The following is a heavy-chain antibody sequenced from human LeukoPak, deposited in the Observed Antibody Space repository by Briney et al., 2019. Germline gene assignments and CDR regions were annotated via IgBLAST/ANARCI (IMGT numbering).Heavy chain of an antibody. V-gene: IGHV3-30*02. Sequence: GGSLRLSCAASGFTFSSSGMHWVRQAPGKGLEWVAVIYYDGSNKYYADSVKGRFTISRDNSKNTLYLQINTLRAEDTAVYYCTYDSRGYSFDYWGQGTLVIVSS. CDR1: GFTFSSSG. D-gene: IGHD3-22*01. CDR3: TYDSRGYSFDY. J-gene: IGHJ4*02. CDR2: IYYDGSNK.